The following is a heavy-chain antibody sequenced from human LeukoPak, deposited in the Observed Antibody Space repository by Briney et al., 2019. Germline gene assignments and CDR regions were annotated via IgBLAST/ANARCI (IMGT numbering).Heavy chain of an antibody. Sequence: GGSLRLSCSASGFTFSSYAMHWVRQAPGKGLEWVAVISYDGSNKYYADSVKGRFTISRDNSKNTLYLQMNSLRAEDTAVYYCARVQYSSGWYDYFDYWGQGTLVTVSS. V-gene: IGHV3-30-3*01. CDR2: ISYDGSNK. J-gene: IGHJ4*02. CDR3: ARVQYSSGWYDYFDY. CDR1: GFTFSSYA. D-gene: IGHD6-19*01.